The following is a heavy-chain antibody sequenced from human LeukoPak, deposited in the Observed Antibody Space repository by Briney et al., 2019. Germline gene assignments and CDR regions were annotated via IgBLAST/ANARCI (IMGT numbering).Heavy chain of an antibody. V-gene: IGHV1-2*02. CDR3: GREIVVVPSAMGFDP. J-gene: IGHJ5*02. CDR1: GYTFTGYY. Sequence: ASVRLSCKASGYTFTGYYMHWVRQAPGQGLEWMGWINPNSGGTNYAHKFQARLTMTRDTSTSTVYMQLSGLSAEDTAVYYCGREIVVVPSAMGFDPWGQGTLVTVSS. D-gene: IGHD2-2*01. CDR2: INPNSGGT.